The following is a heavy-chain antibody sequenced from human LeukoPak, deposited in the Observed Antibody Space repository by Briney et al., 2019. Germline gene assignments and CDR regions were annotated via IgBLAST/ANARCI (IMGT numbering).Heavy chain of an antibody. CDR1: GFTFSNAW. J-gene: IGHJ4*02. V-gene: IGHV3-15*01. CDR3: TTDSYVDSSGYYTPFGY. Sequence: GGSLRLSCAASGFTFSNAWMSWVRQAPRKGLEWVGRIKSKTDGGTTDYAAPVKGRFTISRDDSKNTLYLQMNSLKTEDTAVYYCTTDSYVDSSGYYTPFGYWGQGTLVTVSS. D-gene: IGHD3-22*01. CDR2: IKSKTDGGTT.